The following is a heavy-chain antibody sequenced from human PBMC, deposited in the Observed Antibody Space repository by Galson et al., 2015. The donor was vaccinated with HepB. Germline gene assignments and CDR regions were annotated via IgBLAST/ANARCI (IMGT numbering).Heavy chain of an antibody. V-gene: IGHV3-30-3*01. CDR2: ISYDGSNK. Sequence: SLRLSCAASGFTFSSYAMHWVRQAPGKGLEWVAVISYDGSNKYYADSVKGRFTISRDNSKNTLYLQMNSLRAEDTAVYYCARDPYDFWSGYYPFYWGQGTLVTVSS. D-gene: IGHD3-3*01. CDR1: GFTFSSYA. J-gene: IGHJ4*02. CDR3: ARDPYDFWSGYYPFY.